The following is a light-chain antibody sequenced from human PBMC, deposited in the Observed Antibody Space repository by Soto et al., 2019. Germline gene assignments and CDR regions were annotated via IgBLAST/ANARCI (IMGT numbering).Light chain of an antibody. CDR2: GNT. CDR3: QSYDNSLSGVV. J-gene: IGLJ3*02. Sequence: QSVLTQPPSVSGAPGQWVTISCTGSSSNIGAGYNVHWYQHLPGTVPKLLIYGNTNRPSGVPDRFSGSKSGTSASLAITGLQAEDEADYYCQSYDNSLSGVVFGGGTTLTVL. V-gene: IGLV1-40*01. CDR1: SSNIGAGYN.